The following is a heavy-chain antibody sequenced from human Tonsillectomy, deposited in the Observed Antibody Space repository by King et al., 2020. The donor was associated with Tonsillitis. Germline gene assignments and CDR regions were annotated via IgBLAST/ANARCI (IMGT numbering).Heavy chain of an antibody. Sequence: VQLVESGAEVKKPGSSVKVSCKASGGTFSTYAISWVRQAPGQGLEWMGRIIPILDIADYAQKFQGRVTITADKSTRTAYMELSSLRSEDTAVYYCARRRRYWKTTSCPSVTVYYYYYFIDVWGQGCAVTVSS. J-gene: IGHJ6*02. D-gene: IGHD2-2*01. CDR1: GGTFSTYA. V-gene: IGHV1-69*09. CDR3: ARRRRYWKTTSCPSVTVYYYYYFIDV. CDR2: IIPILDIA.